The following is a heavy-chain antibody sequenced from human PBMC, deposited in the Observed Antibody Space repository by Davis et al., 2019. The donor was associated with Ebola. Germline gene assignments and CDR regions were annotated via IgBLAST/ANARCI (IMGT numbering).Heavy chain of an antibody. V-gene: IGHV1-3*01. CDR2: INAGNGNT. CDR1: GYTFTGYY. Sequence: AASVKVSCKASGYTFTGYYMHWVRQAPGQGLEWMGWINAGNGNTKYSQKFQGRVTITRDTSASTAYMELSSLRSEDTAVYYCAREGDHYSSLYYYYGMDVWGQGTTVTVSS. D-gene: IGHD4-11*01. CDR3: AREGDHYSSLYYYYGMDV. J-gene: IGHJ6*02.